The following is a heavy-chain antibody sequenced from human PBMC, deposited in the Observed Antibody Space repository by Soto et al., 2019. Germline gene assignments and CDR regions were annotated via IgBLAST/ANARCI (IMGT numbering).Heavy chain of an antibody. CDR1: GFTFTKAW. CDR3: TTALPFHGNEYLYGVDV. CDR2: IKRNTDAGTA. V-gene: IGHV3-15*01. Sequence: VQLAESGGGFVEPGGSLRLSCAASGFTFTKAWMNWVRQAPGTGLEWVCRIKRNTDAGTADYATPVEGRFSISRDDSKNLVYLQLNNLTTEDTAVYYCTTALPFHGNEYLYGVDVWGQGTTVTVSS. J-gene: IGHJ6*02. D-gene: IGHD1-1*01.